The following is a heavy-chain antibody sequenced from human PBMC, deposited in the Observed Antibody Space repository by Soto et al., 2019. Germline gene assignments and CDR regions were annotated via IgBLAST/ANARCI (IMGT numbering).Heavy chain of an antibody. CDR1: GFTFSSYG. J-gene: IGHJ6*02. V-gene: IGHV3-30*18. D-gene: IGHD3-3*01. CDR3: AKDVEYYDFWSGLWDYYYGMDV. Sequence: GGSLRLSCAASGFTFSSYGMHWVRQAPGKGLEWVAVISYDGSNKYYADSVKGRFTISRDNSKNTLYLQMNSLRAEDTAVYYCAKDVEYYDFWSGLWDYYYGMDVWGQGTTVTVSS. CDR2: ISYDGSNK.